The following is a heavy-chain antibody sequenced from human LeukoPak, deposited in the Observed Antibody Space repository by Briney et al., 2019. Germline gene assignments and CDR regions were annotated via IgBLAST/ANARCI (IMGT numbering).Heavy chain of an antibody. V-gene: IGHV1-69*13. CDR1: GGTFSSYA. CDR3: ARPLDYDILTGYCPFGY. D-gene: IGHD3-9*01. CDR2: IIPIFGTA. Sequence: SVKLSCKATGGTFSSYAISWVRQAPGQGLEWMGGIIPIFGTANYAEKFQGRVTITADESTSTDYMELSSLRSEDTAVYYCARPLDYDILTGYCPFGYWGQGTLVTVSS. J-gene: IGHJ4*02.